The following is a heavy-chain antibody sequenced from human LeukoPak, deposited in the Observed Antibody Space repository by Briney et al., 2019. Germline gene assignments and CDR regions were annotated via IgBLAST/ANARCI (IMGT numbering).Heavy chain of an antibody. V-gene: IGHV1-69*05. D-gene: IGHD2-15*01. CDR1: GGTFSSYA. Sequence: SVKVSCKASGGTFSSYAISWVRQAPGQGLEWMGRIIPIFGTANYAQKFQGRVTITTDESTSTAYMELSSLRSEDTAVYYCARLNLDSGGSWYYFDYWGQGALVTVSS. CDR2: IIPIFGTA. CDR3: ARLNLDSGGSWYYFDY. J-gene: IGHJ4*02.